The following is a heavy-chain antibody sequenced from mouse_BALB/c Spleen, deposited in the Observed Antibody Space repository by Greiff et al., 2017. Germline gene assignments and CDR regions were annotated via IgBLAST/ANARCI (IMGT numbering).Heavy chain of an antibody. J-gene: IGHJ1*01. V-gene: IGHV1S56*01. D-gene: IGHD2-10*01. CDR1: GYTFTSYY. CDR3: ARSTYYGNYGYFDV. CDR2: IYPGNVNT. Sequence: QVHVKQSGPELVKPGASVRISCKASGYTFTSYYIHWVKQRPGQGLEWIGWIYPGNVNTKYNEKFKGKATLTADKSSSTAYMQLSSLTSEDSAVYFCARSTYYGNYGYFDVWGAGTTVTVSS.